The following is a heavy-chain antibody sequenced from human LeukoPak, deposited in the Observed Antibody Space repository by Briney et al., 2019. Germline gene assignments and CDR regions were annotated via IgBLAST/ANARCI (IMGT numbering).Heavy chain of an antibody. CDR2: IIPIFGTA. D-gene: IGHD5-18*01. CDR1: GGTFSSYA. Sequence: GASVEVSCKASGGTFSSYAISWVRQAPGQGLEWMGRIIPIFGTANYAQKFQGRVTITTDESTSTAYMELSSLRSEDTAVYYCASASGYSYGPQGSYYFDYWGQGTLVTVSS. J-gene: IGHJ4*02. CDR3: ASASGYSYGPQGSYYFDY. V-gene: IGHV1-69*05.